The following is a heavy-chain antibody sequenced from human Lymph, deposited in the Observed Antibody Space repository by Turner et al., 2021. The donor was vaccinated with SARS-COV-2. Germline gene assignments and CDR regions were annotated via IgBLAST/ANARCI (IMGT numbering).Heavy chain of an antibody. D-gene: IGHD3-10*01. J-gene: IGHJ6*02. CDR3: ARDRGGYGAYYYGMDV. Sequence: EVQLVESGGGLVQPGGSLGLSCAASGFTFSSYSMNWVRQAPGKGLEWVAYISISSSTIYYADSVKCRFTISRDNAKNSLYLQMNSLRDEDTAVYYCARDRGGYGAYYYGMDVWGQGTTVTVSS. CDR2: ISISSSTI. CDR1: GFTFSSYS. V-gene: IGHV3-48*02.